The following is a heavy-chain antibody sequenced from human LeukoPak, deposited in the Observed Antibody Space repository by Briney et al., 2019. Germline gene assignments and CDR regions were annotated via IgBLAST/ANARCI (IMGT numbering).Heavy chain of an antibody. Sequence: SETLSLTCTVSGGSISSYYWSWLRQPPGKGLEWIGYIYYSGSTNYSPSLKSRVTISVDTSKNQFSLKLSSVTAADTAVYYCARLNQAFDIWGQGTMVTVSS. CDR2: IYYSGST. CDR3: ARLNQAFDI. V-gene: IGHV4-59*08. J-gene: IGHJ3*02. CDR1: GGSISSYY.